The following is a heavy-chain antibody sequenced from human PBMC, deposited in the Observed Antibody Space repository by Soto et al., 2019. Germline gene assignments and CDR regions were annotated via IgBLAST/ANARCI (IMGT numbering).Heavy chain of an antibody. CDR3: ARGPPSIAAAGTIMAQWQSETDY. D-gene: IGHD6-13*01. Sequence: GGSLRLSCAASGFTVSSNYMSWVRQAPGKGLEWVSVIYSGGSTYYADSVKGRFTISRDNSKNTLYLQMNSLRAEDTAVYYCARGPPSIAAAGTIMAQWQSETDYWGQGTLVTVSS. J-gene: IGHJ4*02. V-gene: IGHV3-53*01. CDR2: IYSGGST. CDR1: GFTVSSNY.